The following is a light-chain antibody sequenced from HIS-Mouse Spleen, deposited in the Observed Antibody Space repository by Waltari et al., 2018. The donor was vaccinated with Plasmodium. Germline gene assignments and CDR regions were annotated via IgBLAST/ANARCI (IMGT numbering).Light chain of an antibody. CDR3: QQYDNLPPLFT. Sequence: DIQMTQSPSSLSASVGDRVTITCQASQDISNYLNWYQQKPEKAPKLLIYDASNVETGVPSRCSGSGSGTDFTFTISSLQPEDIATYYCQQYDNLPPLFTFGPGTKVDIK. CDR2: DAS. J-gene: IGKJ3*01. V-gene: IGKV1-33*01. CDR1: QDISNY.